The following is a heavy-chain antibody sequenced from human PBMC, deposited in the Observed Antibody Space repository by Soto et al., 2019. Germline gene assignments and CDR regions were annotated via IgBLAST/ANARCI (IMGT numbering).Heavy chain of an antibody. Sequence: PSETLSLTCAVYGGSFSGYYWSWIRQPPGKGLEWIGEINHSGGTNYNPSLKSRVTISVDTSKNQFSLRLSSVTAADTAVYYCARAYGDYVFDYWGQGTLVTVSS. CDR3: ARAYGDYVFDY. D-gene: IGHD4-17*01. V-gene: IGHV4-34*01. CDR2: INHSGGT. CDR1: GGSFSGYY. J-gene: IGHJ4*02.